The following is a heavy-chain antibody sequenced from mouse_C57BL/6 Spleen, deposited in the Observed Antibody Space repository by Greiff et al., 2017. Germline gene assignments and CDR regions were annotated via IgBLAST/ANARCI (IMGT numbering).Heavy chain of an antibody. CDR2: LWSGGST. D-gene: IGHD1-1*01. CDR3: ARNTGLGAMDD. J-gene: IGHJ4*01. CDR1: GSSLPSYG. V-gene: IGHV2-2*01. Sequence: VQLQRSGPGLVPPSQSLSITCTVSGSSLPSYGVHWVRQSPGKGLEWLGVLWSGGSTDTNAAFISRTSISEENSNSQVFFKMNSLHADDTAIYYCARNTGLGAMDDWGQGTSVTVSS.